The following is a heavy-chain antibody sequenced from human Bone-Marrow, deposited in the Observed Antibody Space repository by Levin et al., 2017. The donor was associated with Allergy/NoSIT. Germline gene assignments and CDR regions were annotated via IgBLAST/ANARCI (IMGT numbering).Heavy chain of an antibody. V-gene: IGHV3-30*18. Sequence: GESLKISCAASGFRFSSYGMHWVRQAPGKGLEWVAVFSYDGRNKYYADSVRGRFTISRDNSKNTLTLQMNSLRPEDTAVYYCAKEVNHSHEAFEVWGQGTMVTVSS. J-gene: IGHJ3*01. D-gene: IGHD1-14*01. CDR3: AKEVNHSHEAFEV. CDR1: GFRFSSYG. CDR2: FSYDGRNK.